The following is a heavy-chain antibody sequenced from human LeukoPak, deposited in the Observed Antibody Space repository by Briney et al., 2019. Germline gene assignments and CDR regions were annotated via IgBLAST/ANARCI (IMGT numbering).Heavy chain of an antibody. D-gene: IGHD3-3*02. CDR2: IIPIFGTA. CDR1: GGTFSSYA. CDR3: ARDSGQHFWSGYYICDY. Sequence: SVKVSCKASGGTFSSYAIGWVRQAPGQGLEWMGGIIPIFGTANYAQKFQGRVTITTDESTSTAYMELSSLRSEDTAVYYCARDSGQHFWSGYYICDYWGQGTLVTVSS. J-gene: IGHJ4*02. V-gene: IGHV1-69*05.